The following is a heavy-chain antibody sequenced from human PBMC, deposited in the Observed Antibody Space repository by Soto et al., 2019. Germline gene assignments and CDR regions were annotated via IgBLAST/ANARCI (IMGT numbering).Heavy chain of an antibody. J-gene: IGHJ5*02. CDR3: ARGGGYNDWFDP. Sequence: SETLSLTCTVSGGSISSYYWSWIRQPPGKGLEWIGYIYYSGSTNYNPSLKSRVTISVDTSKNQFSLKLSSVTAADTAVYYCARGGGYNDWFDPWGQGTLVTVSS. D-gene: IGHD1-20*01. CDR1: GGSISSYY. V-gene: IGHV4-59*01. CDR2: IYYSGST.